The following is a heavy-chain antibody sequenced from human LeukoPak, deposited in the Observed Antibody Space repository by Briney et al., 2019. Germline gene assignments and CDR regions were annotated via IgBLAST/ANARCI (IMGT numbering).Heavy chain of an antibody. CDR3: ARAEASYYDFWSGYYQQTDGFDP. D-gene: IGHD3-3*01. CDR1: GGSISSHY. CDR2: IYYSGST. Sequence: SETLSLTCTVSGGSISSHYWSWIRQPPGKGLEWIGYIYYSGSTNYNPSLKSRVTISVDTSKNQFSLKLSSVTAADTAVYYCARAEASYYDFWSGYYQQTDGFDPWGQGTLVTVSS. V-gene: IGHV4-59*11. J-gene: IGHJ5*02.